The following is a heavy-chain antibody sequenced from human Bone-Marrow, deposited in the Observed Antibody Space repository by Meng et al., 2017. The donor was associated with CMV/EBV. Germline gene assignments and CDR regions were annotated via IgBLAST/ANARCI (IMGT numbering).Heavy chain of an antibody. V-gene: IGHV4-59*01. CDR3: AREIDCSSTSCYRHYYYYGMDV. Sequence: SETLSLTCTVSGGSISSYYWSWIRQPPGKGLEWIGYIYYSGSTNYNPSLKSRVTISVDTSKNQFSLKLSSVTAADTAVYYCAREIDCSSTSCYRHYYYYGMDVWGQGTTVTVSS. CDR2: IYYSGST. CDR1: GGSISSYY. J-gene: IGHJ6*02. D-gene: IGHD2-2*01.